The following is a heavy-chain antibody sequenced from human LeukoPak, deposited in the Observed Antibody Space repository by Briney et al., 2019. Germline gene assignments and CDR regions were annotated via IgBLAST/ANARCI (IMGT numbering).Heavy chain of an antibody. J-gene: IGHJ4*02. CDR3: ATSRVGSG. D-gene: IGHD6-19*01. CDR2: ISSSSTYT. V-gene: IGHV3-21*01. CDR1: GFTFSSYS. Sequence: PGGSLRLSCAASGFTFSSYSMNWVRQAPGKGLEWVSSISSSSTYTYYADSVKGRFTISRDNAKNSLYLQMNSLRAEDTAVYYCATSRVGSGWGQGTLVTVSS.